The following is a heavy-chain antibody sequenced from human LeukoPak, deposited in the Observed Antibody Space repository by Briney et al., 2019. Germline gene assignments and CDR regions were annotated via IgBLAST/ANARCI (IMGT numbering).Heavy chain of an antibody. D-gene: IGHD4/OR15-4a*01. CDR2: VIQSGST. V-gene: IGHV4-34*01. J-gene: IGHJ4*02. CDR3: ARGRGPNLYY. Sequence: PSETLSLTCAVYGGPFSAYYWSWIRQPPGEGLEWIGEVIQSGSTNYNPSLTSRVTISVDTSKNQFSLKLSSVTAADTAVYYCARGRGPNLYYWGQGTLVTVSS. CDR1: GGPFSAYY.